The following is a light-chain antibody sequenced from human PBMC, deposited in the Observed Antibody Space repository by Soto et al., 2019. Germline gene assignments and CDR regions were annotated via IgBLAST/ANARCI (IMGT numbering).Light chain of an antibody. J-gene: IGKJ2*01. CDR1: QSLLHSDGKTY. V-gene: IGKV2D-29*01. Sequence: DIVMTQIPLSLSVTPGQPASISCKSSQSLLHSDGKTYLCWYLQWTGQPPQLLIYEVSNRFLGVTERFSGRGSGTDLTLKISRVEAEDVGVYYCIKSIKLHVTFGQGLKLEIK. CDR3: IKSIKLHVT. CDR2: EVS.